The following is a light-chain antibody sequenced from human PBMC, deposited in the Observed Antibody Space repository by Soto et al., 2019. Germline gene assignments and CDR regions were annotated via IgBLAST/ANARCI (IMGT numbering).Light chain of an antibody. V-gene: IGKV3-15*01. J-gene: IGKJ5*01. CDR3: QQYKNWPIT. CDR1: QSVTSK. Sequence: EIVMTQSPGTLSVSPGERATLSCRASQSVTSKLAWYQQKPGQAPRLLIYDSSTRATGVPPRFSGSGSGTEFTLTISSLQSEDFAVYYCQQYKNWPITFGPGARLEVK. CDR2: DSS.